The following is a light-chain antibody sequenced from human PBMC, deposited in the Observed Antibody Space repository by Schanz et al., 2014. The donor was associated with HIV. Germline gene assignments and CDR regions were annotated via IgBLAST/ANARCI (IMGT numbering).Light chain of an antibody. CDR1: SSNIGAGYD. Sequence: QSVLTQPPSVSGAPGQRVTISCTGSSSNIGAGYDVHWYQQLPGTAPKLLIYRDNQRPSGVPDRFSGSKSGTSASLTISGLRSEDEADYHCAAWDDSLNGVVFGGGTKLTVL. V-gene: IGLV1-47*01. J-gene: IGLJ3*02. CDR2: RDN. CDR3: AAWDDSLNGVV.